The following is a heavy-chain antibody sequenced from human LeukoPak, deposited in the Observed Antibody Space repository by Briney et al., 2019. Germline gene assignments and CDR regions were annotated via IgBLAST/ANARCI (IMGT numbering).Heavy chain of an antibody. V-gene: IGHV3-23*01. CDR3: AKVYCGGDCYSGPFDY. D-gene: IGHD2-21*02. J-gene: IGHJ4*02. CDR1: GFTFSSYA. CDR2: ISGSGGST. Sequence: GGSLRLSCAASGFTFSSYAMSWVRQAPGKGLEWVSAISGSGGSTYYADSVKGRFTISRDNSKNTPYLQMNSLRAEDTAVYYCAKVYCGGDCYSGPFDYWGQGTLVTVSS.